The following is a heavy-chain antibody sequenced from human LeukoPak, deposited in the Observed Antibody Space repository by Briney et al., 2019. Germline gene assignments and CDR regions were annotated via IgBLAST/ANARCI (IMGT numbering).Heavy chain of an antibody. V-gene: IGHV3-48*03. CDR1: GFTSSTYE. CDR2: ISSSGTTI. Sequence: PGGSLRLSCAASGFTSSTYEMNWVRQAPGRGLEWVSYISSSGTTIYYADSVKGRFTISRDNAKNSLYLQMNSLRAEDTAVYYCARARTTTGGLDYWGQGTLVTVSS. CDR3: ARARTTTGGLDY. D-gene: IGHD4-17*01. J-gene: IGHJ4*02.